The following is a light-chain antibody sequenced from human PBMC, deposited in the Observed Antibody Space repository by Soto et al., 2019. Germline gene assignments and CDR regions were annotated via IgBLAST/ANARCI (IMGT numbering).Light chain of an antibody. Sequence: EIVLTQSPATLSLSPGERATLSFRASQSVSSYLAWYQQKPGQAPRLLIYDASNRATGIPARFSGSGSGTDFTLTISGLEPEDFAVYYCQQRSNWPITFGPGTKVDIK. J-gene: IGKJ3*01. CDR1: QSVSSY. CDR3: QQRSNWPIT. V-gene: IGKV3-11*01. CDR2: DAS.